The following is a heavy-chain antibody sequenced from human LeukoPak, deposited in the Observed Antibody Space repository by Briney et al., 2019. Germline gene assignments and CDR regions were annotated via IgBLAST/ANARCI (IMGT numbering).Heavy chain of an antibody. V-gene: IGHV4-59*01. Sequence: SETLSLTCTVSGGSISSYYWSWIRQPPGKGLEWIGYIYYSGSTNYNPSLKSRVTISVDTSKNQFSLKLSSVTAADTAVYYCARAGYDDFWIHSDYYYMDVWGKGTTVTVSS. J-gene: IGHJ6*03. CDR3: ARAGYDDFWIHSDYYYMDV. CDR1: GGSISSYY. CDR2: IYYSGST. D-gene: IGHD3-3*01.